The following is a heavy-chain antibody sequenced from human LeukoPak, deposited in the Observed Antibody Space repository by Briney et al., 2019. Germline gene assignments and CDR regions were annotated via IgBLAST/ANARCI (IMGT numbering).Heavy chain of an antibody. CDR3: ARGEHHNSGCFYY. D-gene: IGHD6-19*01. J-gene: IGHJ4*02. Sequence: GGSLRLSCAASGFTFSSYGMHWVRQAPGKGLEWVAVIWYDGSNKYYADSVKGRFTISRDNSRNTLYLQMNSLRAEDTAVYYCARGEHHNSGCFYYWGQGTLVTVSS. V-gene: IGHV3-33*01. CDR1: GFTFSSYG. CDR2: IWYDGSNK.